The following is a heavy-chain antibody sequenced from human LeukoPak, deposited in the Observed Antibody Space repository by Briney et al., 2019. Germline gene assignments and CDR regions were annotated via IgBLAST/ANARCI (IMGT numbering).Heavy chain of an antibody. V-gene: IGHV3-23*01. CDR2: ISGSGGST. Sequence: PGGSLRLSCAASGFTFSSYAMSWVRQAPGKGLEWVSAISGSGGSTYYADSVKGRFTISRDNSKNTLYLQMNSLRAEDTAVYYCARDNGDWELHFDYWGQGTLVTVSS. J-gene: IGHJ4*02. CDR3: ARDNGDWELHFDY. D-gene: IGHD1-26*01. CDR1: GFTFSSYA.